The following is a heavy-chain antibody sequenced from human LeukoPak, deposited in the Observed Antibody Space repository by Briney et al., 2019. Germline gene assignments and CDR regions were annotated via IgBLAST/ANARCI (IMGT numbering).Heavy chain of an antibody. V-gene: IGHV3-53*01. D-gene: IGHD3-22*01. CDR3: ARYYYDSSGELNWFDP. CDR1: GFTVSRNY. CDR2: ISSGGST. Sequence: PGGSLRLSCAASGFTVSRNYMNWVRQAPGKGLEWVSVISSGGSTFYADSVKGRFTISRDNSKNTLYLQMNSLRAEDTAVYYCARYYYDSSGELNWFDPWGQGTLVTVSS. J-gene: IGHJ5*02.